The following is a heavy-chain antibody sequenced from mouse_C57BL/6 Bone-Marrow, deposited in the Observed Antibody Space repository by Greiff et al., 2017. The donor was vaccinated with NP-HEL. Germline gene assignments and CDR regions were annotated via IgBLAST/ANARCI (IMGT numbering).Heavy chain of an antibody. Sequence: QVQLQQSGAELVKPGASVKMSCTASGYTFTSYWMQWVKQRPGQGLEWIGEIDPSDSYTNYNQKFKGKATLTVATSSSTAYMQLSSLTSEDTAVYYCAKGSCGNYSDWLAYWGQGTLVTVSA. CDR1: GYTFTSYW. CDR3: AKGSCGNYSDWLAY. J-gene: IGHJ3*01. CDR2: IDPSDSYT. V-gene: IGHV1-50*01. D-gene: IGHD2-1*01.